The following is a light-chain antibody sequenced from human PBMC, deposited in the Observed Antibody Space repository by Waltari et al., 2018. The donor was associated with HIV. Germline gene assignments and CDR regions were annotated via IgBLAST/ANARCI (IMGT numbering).Light chain of an antibody. CDR3: QQLNSFPLT. V-gene: IGKV1-9*01. CDR1: QGISSY. Sequence: DIQLTQSPSFLSASVGERETTTCRASQGISSYLAWYQQKPGKAPKLLIYAASTLQSGVPSRFSGSGSGTEFTLTVSSLQPEDFATYYCQQLNSFPLTFGGGTKVEIK. CDR2: AAS. J-gene: IGKJ4*01.